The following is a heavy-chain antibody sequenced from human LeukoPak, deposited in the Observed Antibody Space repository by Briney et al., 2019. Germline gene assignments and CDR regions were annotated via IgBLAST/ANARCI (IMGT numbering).Heavy chain of an antibody. V-gene: IGHV1-69*13. CDR3: ARDDGRYIDWLGHDAFDI. J-gene: IGHJ3*02. CDR1: GGTFSSYA. Sequence: GASVKVSCKASGGTFSSYAINWVRQAPGQGLEWMGGIIPIFGTVSYAQKFQGRVTITADESTSTAYMEVSSLRSEDTAVYYCARDDGRYIDWLGHDAFDIWGQGTMVTVSS. CDR2: IIPIFGTV. D-gene: IGHD3-9*01.